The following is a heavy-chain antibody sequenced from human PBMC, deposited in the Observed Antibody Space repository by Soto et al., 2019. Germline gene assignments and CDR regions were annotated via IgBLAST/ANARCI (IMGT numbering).Heavy chain of an antibody. CDR2: VYYSGGA. Sequence: NPSETLSLTCTVSGGSISGYYWSWIRQPPGKGLEWIGNVYYSGGAKFNPSVKRRVSISVDTSKNQFPLNLSSVTAADTAVYYCTRDGDGRMTTNPYYYYGMDVWGPGITVTVSS. V-gene: IGHV4-59*01. D-gene: IGHD2-21*02. J-gene: IGHJ6*02. CDR3: TRDGDGRMTTNPYYYYGMDV. CDR1: GGSISGYY.